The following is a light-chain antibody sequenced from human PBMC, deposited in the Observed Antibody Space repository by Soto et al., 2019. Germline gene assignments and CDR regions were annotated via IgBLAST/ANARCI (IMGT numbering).Light chain of an antibody. J-gene: IGKJ1*01. CDR3: LQDHNYPFT. V-gene: IGKV1-6*01. Sequence: AIQMTKSPSSLSASVGDRVTITCRASQGIRNDLGWYQQKPGKAPNLLIFAASSLQSGVPSRFSGSGSGTDFTLTIRSLQPEDFATYFCLQDHNYPFTFGQGTRVEIK. CDR2: AAS. CDR1: QGIRND.